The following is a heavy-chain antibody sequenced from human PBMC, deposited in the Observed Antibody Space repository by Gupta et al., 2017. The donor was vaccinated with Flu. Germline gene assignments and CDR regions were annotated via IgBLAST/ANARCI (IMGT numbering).Heavy chain of an antibody. CDR3: ARSGSYYYFDY. D-gene: IGHD1-26*01. J-gene: IGHJ4*02. Sequence: VGRTRNKANSYTTEYAASVKGRFTISRDDSKNSLYLQMNSLKTEDTAVYYCARSGSYYYFDYLGQGTLVTVSS. CDR2: TRNKANSYTT. V-gene: IGHV3-72*01.